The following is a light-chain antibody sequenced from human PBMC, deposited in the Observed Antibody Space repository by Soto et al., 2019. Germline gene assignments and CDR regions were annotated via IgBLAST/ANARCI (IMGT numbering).Light chain of an antibody. Sequence: DIKMTESPSTLSGSVGDRVTITCRASQTISSWLAWYQQKPGKAPKLLIYKASTLQSGVPSRFSGSGSETEFTLTITSLQPDDSATYYCQQHNSYPLAFGQRTNVDIK. CDR1: QTISSW. CDR3: QQHNSYPLA. J-gene: IGKJ1*01. CDR2: KAS. V-gene: IGKV1-5*03.